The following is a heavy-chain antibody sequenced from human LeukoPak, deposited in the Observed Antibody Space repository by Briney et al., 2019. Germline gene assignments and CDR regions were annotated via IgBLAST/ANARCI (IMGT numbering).Heavy chain of an antibody. CDR3: ASPAAAGRLSRVFDY. J-gene: IGHJ4*02. CDR2: INWNGGST. D-gene: IGHD6-13*01. V-gene: IGHV3-20*04. Sequence: GGSLRLSCAASGFTFDDYGLSWVRQAPGKGLEWVSGINWNGGSTGYADSVKGRFTISRDNAKNSLYLQMNSLRAEDTAVYYCASPAAAGRLSRVFDYWGQGTLVTVSS. CDR1: GFTFDDYG.